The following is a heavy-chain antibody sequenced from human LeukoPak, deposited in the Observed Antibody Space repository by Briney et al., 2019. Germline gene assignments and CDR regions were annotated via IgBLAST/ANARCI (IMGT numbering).Heavy chain of an antibody. CDR2: IRSKAYGGTT. D-gene: IGHD2-2*01. J-gene: IGHJ6*02. V-gene: IGHV3-49*03. CDR1: GFTFGDYA. CDR3: TRDSRDIVVVPPLDGMDV. Sequence: PGGSLRLSCTASGFTFGDYAMGWFRQAPGKGLEWVGFIRSKAYGGTTEYAASVKGRFTISRDDSKSIAYLQMNSLKTEDTAVYYCTRDSRDIVVVPPLDGMDVWGQGTTVTVSS.